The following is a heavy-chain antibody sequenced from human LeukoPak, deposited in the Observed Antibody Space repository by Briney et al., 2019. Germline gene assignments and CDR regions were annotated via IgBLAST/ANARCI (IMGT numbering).Heavy chain of an antibody. CDR2: IYYSGST. V-gene: IGHV4-30-4*01. D-gene: IGHD6-6*01. CDR3: ARGVYSSSSKAEDY. Sequence: SETLSLTCTVSGGSISSGDYYWSWIRQPPGEGLEWIGYIYYSGSTYYNPSLKSRVTISVDTSKNQFSLKLSSVTAADTAVYYCARGVYSSSSKAEDYWGQGTLVTVSS. J-gene: IGHJ4*02. CDR1: GGSISSGDYY.